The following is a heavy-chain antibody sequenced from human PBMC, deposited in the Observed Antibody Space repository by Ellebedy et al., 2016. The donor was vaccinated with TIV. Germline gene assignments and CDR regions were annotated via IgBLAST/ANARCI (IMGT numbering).Heavy chain of an antibody. CDR1: GLTFSSYS. J-gene: IGHJ4*02. V-gene: IGHV3-21*04. D-gene: IGHD3-22*01. CDR3: GKGFYDSSVPLEY. CDR2: ISRTSTYI. Sequence: GESLKISCVASGLTFSSYSMTWVRQAPGKGLEWVSSISRTSTYIYYADSVKGRFSISRDNAKNSLYLQMNSLRAEDKAIYYCGKGFYDSSVPLEYWGQGTLVTVSS.